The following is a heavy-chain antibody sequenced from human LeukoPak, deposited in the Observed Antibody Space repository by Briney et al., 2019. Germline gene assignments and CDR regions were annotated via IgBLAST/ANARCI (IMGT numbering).Heavy chain of an antibody. D-gene: IGHD2-2*01. V-gene: IGHV4-34*01. Sequence: SETLSLTCAVYGGSFSGYYWSWIRQPPGKGLEWIGEINHSGSTNYNPSLKSRVTISVDTSKNQFSLKLSSVTAADTAVYYCARHGVFYQLLPWGQGTLVTVSS. CDR1: GGSFSGYY. CDR3: ARHGVFYQLLP. J-gene: IGHJ4*02. CDR2: INHSGST.